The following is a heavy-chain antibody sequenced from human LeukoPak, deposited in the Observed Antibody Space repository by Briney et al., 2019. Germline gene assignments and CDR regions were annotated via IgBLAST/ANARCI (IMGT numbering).Heavy chain of an antibody. CDR3: AKPARGSGIQDGFDS. Sequence: GWSLRLSCSASGFNFRNYAMHWVRQAPGKGLEYVSAMSVVTDRTFYADSVMGRFTISRDNSANTLYLQMSSLRPEDTAVYYCAKPARGSGIQDGFDSWGQGTLVTVSS. CDR1: GFNFRNYA. J-gene: IGHJ4*02. V-gene: IGHV3-64D*06. D-gene: IGHD3-10*01. CDR2: MSVVTDRT.